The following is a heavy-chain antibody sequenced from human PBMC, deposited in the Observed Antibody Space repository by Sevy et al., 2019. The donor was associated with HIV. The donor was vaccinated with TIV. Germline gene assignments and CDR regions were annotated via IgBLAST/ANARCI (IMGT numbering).Heavy chain of an antibody. D-gene: IGHD5-18*01. J-gene: IGHJ4*02. CDR1: GFTFSSYA. CDR3: ARADTAMVRFDY. V-gene: IGHV3-30-3*01. CDR2: ISYDGSNK. Sequence: GGSLRLSCAASGFTFSSYAMHWVRQAPGKGLEWVAVISYDGSNKYYAGSVKGRFTISRDNSKNTLYLQMNSLRAEDTAVYYCARADTAMVRFDYWGQGTLVTVSS.